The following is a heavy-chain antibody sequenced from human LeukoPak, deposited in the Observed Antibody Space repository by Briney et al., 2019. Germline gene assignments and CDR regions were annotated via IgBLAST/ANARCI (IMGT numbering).Heavy chain of an antibody. CDR2: ISSSSSYI. CDR3: ARDHPGYSYGRDY. D-gene: IGHD5-18*01. V-gene: IGHV3-21*01. J-gene: IGHJ4*02. Sequence: GGSLRLSCAASGFTFSSYSMNWVRQAPGKGLEWVSSISSSSSYIYYADSVKGRFTISRDNAKNSLYLQMNSLRAEDTAVCYCARDHPGYSYGRDYWGQGTLVTVSS. CDR1: GFTFSSYS.